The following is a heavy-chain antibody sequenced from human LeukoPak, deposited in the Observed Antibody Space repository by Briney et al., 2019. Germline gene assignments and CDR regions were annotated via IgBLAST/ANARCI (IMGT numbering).Heavy chain of an antibody. V-gene: IGHV4-39*07. D-gene: IGHD3-10*01. Sequence: KTSETLSLTCTVSGGSISSSSYYWGWIRQPPGKGLEWIGSIYYSGSTYYNPSLKSRVTISVDTSKNQFSLKLSSVTAADTAIYYCARDAYYYGSGSYPLDYWGQGTLVTVSS. CDR2: IYYSGST. CDR3: ARDAYYYGSGSYPLDY. CDR1: GGSISSSSYY. J-gene: IGHJ4*02.